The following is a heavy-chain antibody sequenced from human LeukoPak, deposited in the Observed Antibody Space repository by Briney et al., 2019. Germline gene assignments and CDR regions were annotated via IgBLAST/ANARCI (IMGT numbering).Heavy chain of an antibody. CDR2: ISGSGGST. CDR1: GFTFSSYA. D-gene: IGHD1-1*01. V-gene: IGHV3-23*01. CDR3: ATSPNEYSPLNY. J-gene: IGHJ4*02. Sequence: AGSLRLSCAASGFTFSSYAMSWVRQAPGKGLEWVSAISGSGGSTYYADSVKGRFTISRDNSKNTLYLQMNSLRAEDTAVYYCATSPNEYSPLNYWGQGTLVTVSS.